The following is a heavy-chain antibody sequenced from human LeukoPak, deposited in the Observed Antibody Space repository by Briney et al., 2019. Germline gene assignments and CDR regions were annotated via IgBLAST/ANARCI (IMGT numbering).Heavy chain of an antibody. Sequence: SETLSLTCTVSGGSISSSSYYWGWIRQPPGKGLEWIGSIYYSGSTYYNPSLKSRVTISVDTSKNQFSLKLSSVTAADTAVYYCARDINRPTAYYDFWSGYFLAGGTTDYWGQGTLVTVSS. J-gene: IGHJ4*02. CDR3: ARDINRPTAYYDFWSGYFLAGGTTDY. CDR2: IYYSGST. CDR1: GGSISSSSYY. V-gene: IGHV4-39*02. D-gene: IGHD3-3*01.